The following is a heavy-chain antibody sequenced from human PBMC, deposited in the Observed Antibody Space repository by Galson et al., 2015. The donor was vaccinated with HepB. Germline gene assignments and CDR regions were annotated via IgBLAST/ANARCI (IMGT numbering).Heavy chain of an antibody. CDR2: ISANSGRT. CDR1: GYAFTSNG. CDR3: ARTTPDTYYFDY. J-gene: IGHJ4*02. Sequence: SVKVSCKAAGYAFTSNGISWVRQAPGRGLEWVGCISANSGRTTYAWSLLGRLTLTTDTSTSTAYMEVSSLRSDDTAVYYCARTTPDTYYFDYWGQGTLVTVSS. V-gene: IGHV1-18*04. D-gene: IGHD1-1*01.